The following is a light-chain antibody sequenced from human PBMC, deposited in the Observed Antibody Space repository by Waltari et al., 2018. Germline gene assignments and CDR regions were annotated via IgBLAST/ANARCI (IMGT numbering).Light chain of an antibody. Sequence: DIQMTQSPSSLSASVGDRVTITCRASQSISSYLNWYQQKPGKAPKLLIYAASSLQSGVPSRFSGSVSGTDFTLTISSLQPEDFATYYCQQSYSTPRFTFGGGTKVEIK. CDR2: AAS. CDR1: QSISSY. J-gene: IGKJ4*01. V-gene: IGKV1-39*01. CDR3: QQSYSTPRFT.